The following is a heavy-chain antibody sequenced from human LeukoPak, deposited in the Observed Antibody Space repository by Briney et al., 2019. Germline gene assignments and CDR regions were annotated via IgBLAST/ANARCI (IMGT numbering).Heavy chain of an antibody. CDR2: IRNDGGET. J-gene: IGHJ4*02. D-gene: IGHD3-10*01. CDR3: SRVRASFDY. Sequence: GGSLRLSCAASGFTFSSYGMHWVRQAPGKGLVWVSRIRNDGGETNYADSVKGRFTISRDNAKNTLFLQMNSLRAEDTAVYYCSRVRASFDYWGQGTLVTVAS. V-gene: IGHV3-74*01. CDR1: GFTFSSYG.